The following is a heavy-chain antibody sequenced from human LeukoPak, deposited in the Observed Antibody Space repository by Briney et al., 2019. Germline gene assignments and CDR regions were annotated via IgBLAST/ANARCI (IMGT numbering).Heavy chain of an antibody. CDR1: GFTFSSYG. Sequence: GGSLRLSCAAPGFTFSSYGMHWVRQAPGKGLEWVAKIKPDGSEKDHVDSVKGRFTISRDNAKNSLYLQLNSLRAEDTAVYYCARSRFYFDYWGQGTLVTVSS. J-gene: IGHJ4*02. CDR2: IKPDGSEK. V-gene: IGHV3-7*01. CDR3: ARSRFYFDY.